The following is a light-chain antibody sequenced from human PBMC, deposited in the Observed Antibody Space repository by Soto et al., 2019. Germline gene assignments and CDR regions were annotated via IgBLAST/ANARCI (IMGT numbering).Light chain of an antibody. J-gene: IGLJ3*02. CDR1: SNDVGGYAY. CDR2: EVS. V-gene: IGLV2-14*01. Sequence: QSALTQPASVSGSPGQSITISCTGTSNDVGGYAYVSWYQQYPGKAPNLVISEVSNRPSGVSHRFSGSRSANTSSLTISGLQAEDEADYHCCSYTGNTTPVFGGGTKVTVL. CDR3: CSYTGNTTPV.